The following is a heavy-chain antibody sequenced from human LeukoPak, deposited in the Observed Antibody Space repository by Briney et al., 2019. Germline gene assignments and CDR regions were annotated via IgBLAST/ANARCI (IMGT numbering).Heavy chain of an antibody. J-gene: IGHJ3*02. Sequence: GGSLRLSCAASGFTFSTYSMNWVRQAPGKGLERVASIKRDGSEKYYVDSVKGRFTISRDNAKNSLYLQMNSLRAEDTAVYHCVREASGGAKGVSGTFDIWGQGTLVTVSS. V-gene: IGHV3-7*01. CDR1: GFTFSTYS. D-gene: IGHD4/OR15-4a*01. CDR2: IKRDGSEK. CDR3: VREASGGAKGVSGTFDI.